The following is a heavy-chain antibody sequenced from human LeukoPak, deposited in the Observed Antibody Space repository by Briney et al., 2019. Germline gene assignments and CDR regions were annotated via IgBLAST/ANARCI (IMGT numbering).Heavy chain of an antibody. D-gene: IGHD2-2*01. CDR3: ARGGYCIGTRCYGLDP. Sequence: ASETLSLTCIVSDYSISSGYYWGWIRQPPGKGLEWIGSIHHSGTTYCNPSLKSRVTISVDTSKNQFSLRLSSVTAADTAVYYCARGGYCIGTRCYGLDPWGQGTLVTVSS. J-gene: IGHJ5*02. V-gene: IGHV4-38-2*02. CDR1: DYSISSGYY. CDR2: IHHSGTT.